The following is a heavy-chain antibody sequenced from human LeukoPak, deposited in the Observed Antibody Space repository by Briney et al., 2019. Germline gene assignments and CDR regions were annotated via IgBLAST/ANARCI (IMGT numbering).Heavy chain of an antibody. D-gene: IGHD3-10*02. V-gene: IGHV3-48*04. CDR2: ISSSGSTI. CDR1: GFTFSSYS. Sequence: GGSLRLSCAASGFTFSSYSMNWVRQAPGKGLEWVSYISSSGSTIYYADSVKGRFTISRDNAKNSLYLQMDSLRAEDTAVYYCAELGITMIGGVWGKGTTVTISS. CDR3: AELGITMIGGV. J-gene: IGHJ6*04.